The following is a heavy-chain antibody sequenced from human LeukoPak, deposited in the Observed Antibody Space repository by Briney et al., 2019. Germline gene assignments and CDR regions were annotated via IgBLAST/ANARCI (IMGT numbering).Heavy chain of an antibody. D-gene: IGHD6-19*01. CDR3: AKDPEQWLVQYYFDY. CDR2: ISGSGGST. CDR1: GFTFSIYA. V-gene: IGHV3-23*01. J-gene: IGHJ4*02. Sequence: GGSLRLSCAASGFTFSIYAMNWVRQAPGKGLEWVSAISGSGGSTYYADSVKGRFTISRDNSKNTLYLQMNSLRAEDTAVYYCAKDPEQWLVQYYFDYWGQGTLVTVSS.